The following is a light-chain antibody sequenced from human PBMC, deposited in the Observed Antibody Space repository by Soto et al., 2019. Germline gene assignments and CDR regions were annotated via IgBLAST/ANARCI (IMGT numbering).Light chain of an antibody. CDR3: QQYNNWPPMA. V-gene: IGKV3-15*01. CDR1: QSVSSN. Sequence: EIVMTQSPATLSVSPGERATLSCRASQSVSSNLAWYQQKPGQAPRLLIYGASTRATGIPARFSGSGSGTEFTLTTSSLQSEDFAVCYCQQYNNWPPMAFGQGTKVKSK. CDR2: GAS. J-gene: IGKJ1*01.